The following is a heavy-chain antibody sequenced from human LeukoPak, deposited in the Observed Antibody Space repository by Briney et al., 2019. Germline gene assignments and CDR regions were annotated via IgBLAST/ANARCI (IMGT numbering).Heavy chain of an antibody. CDR2: IRSNGGST. CDR1: AFTFSSSA. Sequence: GGSLRLSCTASAFTFSSSAMHWVRQAPGKGLEYVSGIRSNGGSTYYADSVKGRFTISRDNTKNMLYLQMSSLRPEDTAVYHCVKGRAVAGRFDYWGQGTLVTVSS. V-gene: IGHV3-64D*06. D-gene: IGHD6-19*01. J-gene: IGHJ4*02. CDR3: VKGRAVAGRFDY.